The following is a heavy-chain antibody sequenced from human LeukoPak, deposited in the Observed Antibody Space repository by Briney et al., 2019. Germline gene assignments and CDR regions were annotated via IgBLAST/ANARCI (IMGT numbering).Heavy chain of an antibody. V-gene: IGHV4-4*07. D-gene: IGHD3-3*01. CDR1: GGSISSYY. J-gene: IGHJ6*03. CDR2: IYTSGST. Sequence: SEALSLTCTVSGGSISSYYWSWIRQPAGKGLEWIGRIYTSGSTNYNPSLKSRVTMSVDTSKNQFSLRLSSVTAADTAVYYCARVRKDDYDFWSGYSYYMDVWGKGTTVTVSS. CDR3: ARVRKDDYDFWSGYSYYMDV.